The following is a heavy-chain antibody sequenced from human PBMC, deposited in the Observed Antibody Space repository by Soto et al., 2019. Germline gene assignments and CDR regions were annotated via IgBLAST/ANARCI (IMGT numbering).Heavy chain of an antibody. V-gene: IGHV3-23*01. CDR1: GFTFSSYT. Sequence: EVRLLESGEGLVLPGGSLRLSFAASGFTFSSYTMSWVRQALGKGLEWISGISGSGSRTYYADSVKGRFTISRDNAERTLSLQMSSLRAEDTAVYYCAKDPNTHLLGGFEIGGQGTLVTVS. CDR2: ISGSGSRT. D-gene: IGHD2-15*01. CDR3: AKDPNTHLLGGFEI. J-gene: IGHJ3*02.